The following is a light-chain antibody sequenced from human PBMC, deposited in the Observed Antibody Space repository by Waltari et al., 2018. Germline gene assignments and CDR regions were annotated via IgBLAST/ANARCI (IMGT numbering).Light chain of an antibody. CDR2: GAS. CDR1: QNVGKNY. J-gene: IGKJ5*01. CDR3: QQYASPPIT. V-gene: IGKV3-20*01. Sequence: EILLTQSPGTLSLSPGERATLSCRASQNVGKNYLGWYQQRPGQPPRLLIFGASNRATCIPDRFSGSGSGTDVTLTISRLESEDFAVYFCQQYASPPITFGQGTRLE.